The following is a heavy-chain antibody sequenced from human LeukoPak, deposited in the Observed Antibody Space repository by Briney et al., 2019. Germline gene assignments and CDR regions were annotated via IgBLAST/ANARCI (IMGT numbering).Heavy chain of an antibody. CDR2: IRYDGSNK. Sequence: GGSLRLSCAASGFTFSSYAMHWVRQAPGKGLEWVAVIRYDGSNKYYADSVKGRFTISRDNSKNTLYLQMSSLRAEDTAVYYCAKGPLPGIAAAGLDYWGQGTLATVSS. J-gene: IGHJ4*02. V-gene: IGHV3-30*02. D-gene: IGHD6-13*01. CDR1: GFTFSSYA. CDR3: AKGPLPGIAAAGLDY.